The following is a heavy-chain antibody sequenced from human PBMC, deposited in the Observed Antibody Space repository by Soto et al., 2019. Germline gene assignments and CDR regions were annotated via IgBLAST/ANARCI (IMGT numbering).Heavy chain of an antibody. V-gene: IGHV1-2*02. CDR1: GYTFTGYY. Sequence: ASVKVSCKASGYTFTGYYMHWVRQAPGQGLEWMGWINTNSGGTNYAQRFQGRVTMTRDTSISTAYMELSRLRSEDTAVYYCAREGRCSSTSCYNYYYYGMDVWGQGTTVTVSS. D-gene: IGHD2-2*02. CDR3: AREGRCSSTSCYNYYYYGMDV. J-gene: IGHJ6*02. CDR2: INTNSGGT.